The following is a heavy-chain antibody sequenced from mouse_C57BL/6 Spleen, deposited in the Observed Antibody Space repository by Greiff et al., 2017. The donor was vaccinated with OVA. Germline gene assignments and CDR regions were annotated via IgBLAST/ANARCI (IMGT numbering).Heavy chain of an antibody. CDR1: GYTFTSYW. Sequence: QVQLQQSGAELVMPGASVKLSCKASGYTFTSYWMHWVKQRPGQGLEWIGEIDPSDSYTNYNQKFKGKSTLTVDKSSSTAYMQLSSLTSEDSAVYYCARFKGWFAYWGQGTLVTVSA. CDR3: ARFKGWFAY. D-gene: IGHD1-3*01. J-gene: IGHJ3*01. V-gene: IGHV1-69*01. CDR2: IDPSDSYT.